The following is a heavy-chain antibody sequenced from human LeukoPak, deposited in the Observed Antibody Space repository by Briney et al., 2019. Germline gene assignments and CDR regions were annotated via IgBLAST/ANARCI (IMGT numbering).Heavy chain of an antibody. CDR3: ARGPYGSSGTPDAFDI. V-gene: IGHV3-23*01. J-gene: IGHJ3*02. D-gene: IGHD3-10*01. CDR2: ISGSGGNT. Sequence: GGSLRLSCAASGFTFNSYAMSWVRQAPGKGLEWVSGISGSGGNTYYADSVKGRFTISRDNSKNTLFLQMNSLRAEDTAVYYCARGPYGSSGTPDAFDIWGQGTMVTVSS. CDR1: GFTFNSYA.